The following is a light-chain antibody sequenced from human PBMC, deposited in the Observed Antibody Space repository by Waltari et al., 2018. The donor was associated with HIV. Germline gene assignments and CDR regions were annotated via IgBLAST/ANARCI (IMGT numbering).Light chain of an antibody. V-gene: IGLV1-36*01. CDR3: AAWDDSLNGVV. Sequence: QSVLTQPPSVSGAPRQRLTISCSGICPNIGTTSVNWYQQLPGKAPRLLVYYDDLLPSGVSDRFSGSRSGTSASLAISGLQSEDEADYYCAAWDDSLNGVVFGGGTKLTVL. J-gene: IGLJ2*01. CDR2: YDD. CDR1: CPNIGTTS.